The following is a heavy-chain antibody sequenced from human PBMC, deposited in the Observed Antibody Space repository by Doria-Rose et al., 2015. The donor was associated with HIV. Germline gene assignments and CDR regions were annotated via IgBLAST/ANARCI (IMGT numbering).Heavy chain of an antibody. V-gene: IGHV1-2*02. D-gene: IGHD6-19*01. CDR3: ARGLEILYGMDV. J-gene: IGHJ6*02. CDR2: INPNSGGT. Sequence: QAPGQGLEWMGWINPNSGGTNYAQKFQGRVTMTRDTSISTAYMELSRLRSDDTAVYYCARGLEILYGMDVWGQGTTVTVS.